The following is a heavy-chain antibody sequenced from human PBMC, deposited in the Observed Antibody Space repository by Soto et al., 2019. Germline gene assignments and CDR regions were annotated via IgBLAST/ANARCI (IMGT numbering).Heavy chain of an antibody. V-gene: IGHV5-51*01. Sequence: PGESLKISCKGSGYSFTSYWIGWVRQMPGKGLEWMGIIYPGDSDTRYSPSFQGQVTISADKSISTAYLQWSSLKASDTAMYYCARPMNYYDSSGYYDYWGQGTLVTVSS. CDR1: GYSFTSYW. J-gene: IGHJ4*02. D-gene: IGHD3-22*01. CDR3: ARPMNYYDSSGYYDY. CDR2: IYPGDSDT.